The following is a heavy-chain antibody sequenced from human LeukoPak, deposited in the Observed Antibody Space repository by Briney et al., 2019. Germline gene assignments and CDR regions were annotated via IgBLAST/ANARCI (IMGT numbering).Heavy chain of an antibody. CDR3: AKDPSHCSGGRCYGHAPGY. J-gene: IGHJ4*02. CDR2: ISYDGSNK. CDR1: GFTFSSYG. D-gene: IGHD2-15*01. V-gene: IGHV3-30*18. Sequence: PGGSLRLSCAASGFTFSSYGMHWVRQAPGKGLEWVAVISYDGSNKYYADSVEGRFTISRDNSKNTLYLEMNSLRAEDTAVYYCAKDPSHCSGGRCYGHAPGYWGQGTLVTVSS.